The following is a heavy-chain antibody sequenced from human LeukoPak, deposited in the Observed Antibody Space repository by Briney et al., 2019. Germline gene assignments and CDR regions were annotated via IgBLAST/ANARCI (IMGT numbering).Heavy chain of an antibody. CDR2: ISHDGSNN. V-gene: IGHV3-30*18. CDR1: GFTFGTYG. CDR3: AKDPGSLGSSDGRWNWFDS. D-gene: IGHD5-24*01. J-gene: IGHJ5*01. Sequence: GGSLRLSFAASGFTFGTYGMHSVRHAPGKRPEWVAVISHDGSNNYCANYVKGRFIISRDNSKIALYLQMNSLRAEDTAVYYCAKDPGSLGSSDGRWNWFDSWGQGTLVTVSS.